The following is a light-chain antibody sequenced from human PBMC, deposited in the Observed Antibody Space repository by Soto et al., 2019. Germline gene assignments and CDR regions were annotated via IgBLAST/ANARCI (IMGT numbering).Light chain of an antibody. CDR2: DAS. Sequence: DIQVTQSPSTLSTSVGDRVTITCRASQSISTRLAWYQQKAGTSPKVLIYDASRLEGGVPSRISGSGSGTEFTLTISRLQPDDFASYYCQHYDSYSWTFGQGTKVDIK. CDR3: QHYDSYSWT. J-gene: IGKJ1*01. V-gene: IGKV1-5*01. CDR1: QSISTR.